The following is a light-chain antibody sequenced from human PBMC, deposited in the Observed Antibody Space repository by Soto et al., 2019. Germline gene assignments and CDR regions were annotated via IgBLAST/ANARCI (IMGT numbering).Light chain of an antibody. Sequence: QSVLPQPPSVSGAPGQRVTISCTGSSSNIGAGYDVHWYQQLPGTAPKLLIYGNSNRPSGVPDRFSGSKSGTSASLAIAGLHAEDSADYYCQSYDSSLSGYVFGTGTKLTVL. CDR3: QSYDSSLSGYV. CDR1: SSNIGAGYD. V-gene: IGLV1-40*01. CDR2: GNS. J-gene: IGLJ1*01.